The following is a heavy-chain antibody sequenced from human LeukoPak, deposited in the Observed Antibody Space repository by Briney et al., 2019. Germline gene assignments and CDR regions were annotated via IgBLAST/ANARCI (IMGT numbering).Heavy chain of an antibody. CDR2: INPSGGGT. V-gene: IGHV1-46*01. J-gene: IGHJ4*02. CDR1: GYTFTSYY. CDR3: AKPGGYSSSGSPAYYFDY. Sequence: ASVKVSCKASGYTFTSYYMHWVRQAPGQGLEWMGVINPSGGGTSSAQKFQGRVTMTRDTSTSTVYMELSSLRSEDTAVYYCAKPGGYSSSGSPAYYFDYWGQGPLVTVSS. D-gene: IGHD6-13*01.